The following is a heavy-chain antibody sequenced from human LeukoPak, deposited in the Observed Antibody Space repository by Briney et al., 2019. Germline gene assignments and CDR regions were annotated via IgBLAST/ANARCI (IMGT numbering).Heavy chain of an antibody. CDR1: GGSIRCFY. Sequence: VKPSETLSLTCSVSGGSIRCFYWSWIPQPPAGGVGWIGYIYYSGTTKYNPSLKSRVTISVDTSKNQFSLKLSSVTAADTAVYYCASSGGDRYAFDIWGQGTMFTASS. V-gene: IGHV4-59*13. CDR3: ASSGGDRYAFDI. J-gene: IGHJ3*02. D-gene: IGHD2-21*02. CDR2: IYYSGTT.